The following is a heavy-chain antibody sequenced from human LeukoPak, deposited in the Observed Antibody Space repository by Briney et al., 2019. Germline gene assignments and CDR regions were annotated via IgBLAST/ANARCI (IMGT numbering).Heavy chain of an antibody. Sequence: GGSLKLSCAASGFTFSGSAMHWVRQASGKGLEWVGLIRSKANSYATAYAASVKGRFTISRDESKNTAYLQMTSLKTEDTAVYYCTRRAKDDSSGYYSTWGQGTLVTVSS. V-gene: IGHV3-73*01. D-gene: IGHD3-22*01. CDR3: TRRAKDDSSGYYST. CDR2: IRSKANSYAT. J-gene: IGHJ5*02. CDR1: GFTFSGSA.